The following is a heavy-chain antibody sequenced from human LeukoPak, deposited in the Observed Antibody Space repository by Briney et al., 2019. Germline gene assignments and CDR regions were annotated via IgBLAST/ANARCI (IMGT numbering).Heavy chain of an antibody. CDR3: ARHRQGGIYTSSWYGFDY. J-gene: IGHJ4*02. V-gene: IGHV4-59*08. D-gene: IGHD6-13*01. CDR1: GGSISSYY. CDR2: IYYSGST. Sequence: SETLSLSCTVSGGSISSYYWSWIRQPPGKGLEWIGYIYYSGSTNYKPSLKGRVTISVDTSKNQFSLKLSSVTAADTAVYYCARHRQGGIYTSSWYGFDYWGQGTLVTVSS.